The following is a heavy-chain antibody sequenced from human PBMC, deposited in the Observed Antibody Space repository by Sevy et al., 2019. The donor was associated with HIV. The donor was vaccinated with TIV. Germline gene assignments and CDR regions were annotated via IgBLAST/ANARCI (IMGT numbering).Heavy chain of an antibody. V-gene: IGHV3-33*01. CDR2: IWYDGSNK. CDR1: GFTFSSYG. D-gene: IGHD5-18*01. J-gene: IGHJ6*02. CDR3: ARSRGYSYGSSGYYGMDV. Sequence: GGSLRLSCAASGFTFSSYGMHWVRQAPGKGLEWVAVIWYDGSNKYYADSVKGRFTIPRDNSKNTLYLQMNSLRAEDTAVYYCARSRGYSYGSSGYYGMDVWGQGTTVTVSS.